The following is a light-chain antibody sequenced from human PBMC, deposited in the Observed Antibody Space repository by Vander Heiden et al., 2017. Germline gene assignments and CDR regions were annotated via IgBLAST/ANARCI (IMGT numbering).Light chain of an antibody. CDR3: QAWDSSTLV. Sequence: YELTQPPSVSVAPGQTATITCSGDKLGDKYACWYQQKPGQSPMVVIYQDNKRPSGIPERFDGSNSGNKDTMIISGTRAMEESYEYCQAWDSSTLVFGGGTKLTVL. V-gene: IGLV3-1*01. J-gene: IGLJ2*01. CDR1: KLGDKY. CDR2: QDN.